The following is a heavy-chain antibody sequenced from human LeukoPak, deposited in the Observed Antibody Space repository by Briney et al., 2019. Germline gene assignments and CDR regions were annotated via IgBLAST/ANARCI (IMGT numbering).Heavy chain of an antibody. CDR2: ISGSGSST. Sequence: GGSLRLSCAVSGLIFSDYYMSWIRQAPGEGLERISYISGSGSSTNYADSVKGRFTISRDNAKNSLYLQMNSLRAEDTAMYYCARDDGRRATSTVVFGNWGQGTLVTVSS. CDR1: GLIFSDYY. J-gene: IGHJ4*02. D-gene: IGHD2-2*01. V-gene: IGHV3-11*04. CDR3: ARDDGRRATSTVVFGN.